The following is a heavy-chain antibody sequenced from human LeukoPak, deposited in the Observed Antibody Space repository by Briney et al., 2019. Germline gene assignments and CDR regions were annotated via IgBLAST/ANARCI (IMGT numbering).Heavy chain of an antibody. CDR2: MYYGGSP. CDR3: VTGRYSYGWYDH. CDR1: GGSIGSFY. J-gene: IGHJ5*02. Sequence: SETLSLTWTVSGGSIGSFYWSWSRQPPGKGLEWIGYMYYGGSPNYNPSLKSRVITSLDTSKNQFPLKLNSVTTADTAVYYCVTGRYSYGWYDHWGQGILVTVSS. D-gene: IGHD1-26*01. V-gene: IGHV4-59*13.